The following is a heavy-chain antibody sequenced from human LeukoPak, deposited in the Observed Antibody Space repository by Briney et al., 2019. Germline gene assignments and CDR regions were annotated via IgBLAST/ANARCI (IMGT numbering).Heavy chain of an antibody. Sequence: PGGSLRLSCAASGFTFSSYAMHWVRQAPGKGLEWVAVISYDGSNKYYADSVKGRFTISRDNSKNTLYLQMNSLKTEDTAVYYCTTDPPQTGTYYFDYWGQGTLVTVSS. D-gene: IGHD1-1*01. CDR1: GFTFSSYA. J-gene: IGHJ4*02. V-gene: IGHV3-30*04. CDR2: ISYDGSNK. CDR3: TTDPPQTGTYYFDY.